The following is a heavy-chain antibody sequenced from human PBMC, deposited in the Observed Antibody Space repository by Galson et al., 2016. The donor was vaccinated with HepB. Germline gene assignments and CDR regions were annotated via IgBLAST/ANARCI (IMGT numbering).Heavy chain of an antibody. V-gene: IGHV3-53*01. Sequence: SLRLSCAVSGFRVSAHHVGWFRQAPGKGLECVSVLYGGGGTYHTDSVKGRFRVSRDNSKNIVYLQMNSLRADDTAVYYCVGYGGNSVWGQGTLVTVSS. D-gene: IGHD4-23*01. CDR1: GFRVSAHH. CDR3: VGYGGNSV. J-gene: IGHJ4*02. CDR2: LYGGGGT.